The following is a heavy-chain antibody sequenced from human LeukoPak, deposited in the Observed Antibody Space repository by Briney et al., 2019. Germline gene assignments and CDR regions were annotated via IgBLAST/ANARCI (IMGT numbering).Heavy chain of an antibody. CDR1: EFTFSSYS. Sequence: GGSLRLSCAASEFTFSSYSMNWARQAPGKGLEWVSAISGSGGSTYYADSMKGRFTISRDNSKNTLYLQMNSLRAEDTAVYYCAKVVGATIFDYWGQGTLVTVSS. D-gene: IGHD1-26*01. V-gene: IGHV3-23*01. J-gene: IGHJ4*02. CDR3: AKVVGATIFDY. CDR2: ISGSGGST.